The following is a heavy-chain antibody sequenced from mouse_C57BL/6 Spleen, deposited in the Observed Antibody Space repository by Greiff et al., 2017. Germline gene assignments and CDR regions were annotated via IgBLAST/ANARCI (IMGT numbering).Heavy chain of an antibody. CDR2: ISYDGSN. Sequence: VQLQQSGPGLVKPSQSLSLTCSVTGYSITSGYYWNWIRQFPGNKLEWMGYISYDGSNNYNPSLKNRISITRDTSKNQFFLKLNSVTTEDTATYYCARGSVVAPFDYWGQGTTLTVSS. CDR1: GYSITSGYY. J-gene: IGHJ2*01. CDR3: ARGSVVAPFDY. V-gene: IGHV3-6*01. D-gene: IGHD1-1*01.